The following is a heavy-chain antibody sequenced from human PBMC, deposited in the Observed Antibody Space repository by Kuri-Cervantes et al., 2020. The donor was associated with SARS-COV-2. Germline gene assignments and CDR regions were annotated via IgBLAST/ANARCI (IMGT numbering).Heavy chain of an antibody. D-gene: IGHD4-17*01. CDR1: GFTFSSYA. CDR2: ISSNGGST. Sequence: GGFLRLSCSASGFTFSSYAMHWVRQAPGKGLEYVSAISSNGGSTYYADSVKGRFTISRDNSKNTLYLQMSSLRAEDTAAYYCVKDVGYGDLAFGYWGQGTLVTVSS. V-gene: IGHV3-64D*08. J-gene: IGHJ4*02. CDR3: VKDVGYGDLAFGY.